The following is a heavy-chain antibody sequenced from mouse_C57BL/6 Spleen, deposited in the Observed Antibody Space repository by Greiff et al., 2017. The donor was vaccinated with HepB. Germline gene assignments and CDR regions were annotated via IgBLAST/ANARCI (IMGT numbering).Heavy chain of an antibody. V-gene: IGHV5-12*01. D-gene: IGHD6-1*01. CDR2: ISNGGGST. J-gene: IGHJ4*01. CDR1: GFTFSDYY. CDR3: ARRQDYYAMDY. Sequence: EVQRVESGGGLVQPGGSLKLSCAASGFTFSDYYMYWVRQTPEKRLEWVAYISNGGGSTYYPDTVKGRFTISRDNAKNTLYLQMSRLKSEDTAMYYCARRQDYYAMDYWGQGTSVTVSS.